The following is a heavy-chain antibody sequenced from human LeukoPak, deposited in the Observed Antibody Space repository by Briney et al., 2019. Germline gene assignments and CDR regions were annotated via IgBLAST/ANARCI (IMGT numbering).Heavy chain of an antibody. J-gene: IGHJ4*02. D-gene: IGHD6-13*01. CDR3: ARGMGGAAAGSDFDY. Sequence: PSETLSLTCTVSGYSISSGYYWGWIRQPPGKGLEWTGSIDHSGSTNYNPSLKSRVTISVDTSKNQFSLKLSSVTAADTAVYYCARGMGGAAAGSDFDYWGQGTLVTVSS. V-gene: IGHV4-38-2*02. CDR1: GYSISSGYY. CDR2: IDHSGST.